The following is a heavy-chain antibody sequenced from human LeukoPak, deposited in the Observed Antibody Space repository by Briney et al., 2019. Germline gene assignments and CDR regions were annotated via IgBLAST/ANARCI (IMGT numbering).Heavy chain of an antibody. CDR1: GFTVSSNT. Sequence: PGGSLRLSCAASGFTVSSNTVIWVRQAPGKGLEWVSVLQRDGTTYYKDSVEGRFTISRDNSKNTLYLQMNSLRDGDTAVYYCSRETPDRHDKIENWGQGTLVTVSS. V-gene: IGHV3-53*01. CDR3: SRETPDRHDKIEN. J-gene: IGHJ1*01. CDR2: LQRDGTT. D-gene: IGHD3-22*01.